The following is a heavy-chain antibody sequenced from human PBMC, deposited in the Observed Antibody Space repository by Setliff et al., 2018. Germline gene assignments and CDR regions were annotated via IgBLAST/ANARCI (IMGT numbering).Heavy chain of an antibody. CDR3: AHRRGDYYASSGYYYDY. CDR1: GFSLSTSGVG. CDR2: IYWDDDK. V-gene: IGHV2-5*02. D-gene: IGHD3-22*01. J-gene: IGHJ4*02. Sequence: QSGPTLVNPTQTLTLTCTFSGFSLSTSGVGVGWIRQPPGKALEWLALIYWDDDKRYSPSLKSRLTITKENSKNQVVLTMTNMDPVDTATYYCAHRRGDYYASSGYYYDYWGQGTLVTVSS.